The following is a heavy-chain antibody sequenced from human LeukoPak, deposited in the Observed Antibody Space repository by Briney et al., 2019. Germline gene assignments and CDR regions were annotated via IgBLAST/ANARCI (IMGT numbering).Heavy chain of an antibody. Sequence: GGSLRLSCAASGFTFSSYAMKWVRLAPGKGLEWVSVIYSGGSTYYADSVKGRFTISRDNSKNTLYLQMNSLRAEDTAVYYCARDSYYDSSGYPDAFDIWGQGTMVTVSS. CDR2: IYSGGST. J-gene: IGHJ3*02. D-gene: IGHD3-22*01. CDR3: ARDSYYDSSGYPDAFDI. CDR1: GFTFSSYA. V-gene: IGHV3-53*01.